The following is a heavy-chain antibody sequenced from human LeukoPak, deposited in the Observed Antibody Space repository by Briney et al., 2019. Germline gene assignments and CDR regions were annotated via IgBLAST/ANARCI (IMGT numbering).Heavy chain of an antibody. CDR2: INHSGST. J-gene: IGHJ5*02. V-gene: IGHV4-34*01. Sequence: SETLSLTCAVYGGSFNGYYWSWIRQPQGKGLEWIGEINHSGSTNYNPSLKSRVTISVDTSKNQFSLKLSSVTAADTAVYYCARGLYSSSWYRTTWFDPWGQGTLVTVSS. CDR1: GGSFNGYY. D-gene: IGHD6-13*01. CDR3: ARGLYSSSWYRTTWFDP.